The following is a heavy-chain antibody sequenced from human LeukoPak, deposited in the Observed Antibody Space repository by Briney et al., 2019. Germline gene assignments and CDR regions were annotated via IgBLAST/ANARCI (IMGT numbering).Heavy chain of an antibody. D-gene: IGHD3-10*01. CDR3: ARDVSTWFGELE. CDR1: GYTFTSYA. J-gene: IGHJ4*02. V-gene: IGHV1-3*01. Sequence: ASVKVSCKASGYTFTSYAMHWVRQAPGQRLEWMGWINAGNGNTKYSQKFQGRVTITRDTSASTAYMELSSLRSEDTAVYYCARDVSTWFGELEWGQGTLVTVSS. CDR2: INAGNGNT.